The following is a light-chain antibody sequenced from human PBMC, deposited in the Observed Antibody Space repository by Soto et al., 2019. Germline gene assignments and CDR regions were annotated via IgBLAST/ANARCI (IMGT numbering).Light chain of an antibody. V-gene: IGKV1-27*01. J-gene: IGKJ1*01. Sequence: DMQMTQSPPSLSASVGDRVTITCRASQGLSNKLAWYQQKPGKVPKLLIFAASTLQSGVPSRFSGSGSGTDFTLTISSLQPEGVASYYCQKYNDALRTLGQGTKVDIK. CDR2: AAS. CDR1: QGLSNK. CDR3: QKYNDALRT.